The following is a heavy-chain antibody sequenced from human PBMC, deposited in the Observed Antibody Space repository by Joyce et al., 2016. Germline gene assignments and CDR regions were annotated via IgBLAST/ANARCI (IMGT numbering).Heavy chain of an antibody. Sequence: QVHLQESGPGLLKPSETLSLTCTVSAGSISSSYWSWIRHPPGKGLEWLGYVSYSGSAKYKPSLKSRVTMSVDASKNQLSLKLRSVIAADSAVYYCAIDLERHDAFDIWGQGTLVTVSS. V-gene: IGHV4-59*01. J-gene: IGHJ3*02. CDR1: AGSISSSY. CDR2: VSYSGSA. D-gene: IGHD1-1*01. CDR3: AIDLERHDAFDI.